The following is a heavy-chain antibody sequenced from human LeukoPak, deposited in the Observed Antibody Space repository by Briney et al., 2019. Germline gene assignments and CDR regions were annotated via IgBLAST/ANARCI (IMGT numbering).Heavy chain of an antibody. D-gene: IGHD6-13*01. Sequence: GGSLRLSCAASGFTSTSDAMTWVRQAPGKGLEWVSSITDRGDQSYYADSVKGRFTISRDNSKNTLYLQMNSLRVEDTALYYCAKAFSNSWQFDPWGQGTLVTVSS. CDR2: ITDRGDQS. J-gene: IGHJ5*02. CDR1: GFTSTSDA. V-gene: IGHV3-23*01. CDR3: AKAFSNSWQFDP.